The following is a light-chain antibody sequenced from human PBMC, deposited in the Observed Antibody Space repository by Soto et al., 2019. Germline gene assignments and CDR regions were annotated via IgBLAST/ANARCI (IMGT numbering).Light chain of an antibody. Sequence: EIVLTQSPPTLSLSPGERSTLSCRPSQSVNIYLACYQQKPGQAPRILINYALNRATGIPARFSGSGSGTDFTLIIISLQSEEFAVYYCQQYNNWTPWTFGQGTKVDIK. CDR1: QSVNIY. CDR2: YAL. J-gene: IGKJ1*01. V-gene: IGKV3-11*01. CDR3: QQYNNWTPWT.